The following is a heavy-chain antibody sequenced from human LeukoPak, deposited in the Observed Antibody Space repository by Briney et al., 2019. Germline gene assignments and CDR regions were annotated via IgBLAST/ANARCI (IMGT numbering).Heavy chain of an antibody. J-gene: IGHJ5*02. CDR1: GGSFNGYY. CDR2: INHSGST. D-gene: IGHD3-22*01. Sequence: SETLSLTCVVYGGSFNGYYWSWIRQPPGKGLEWIGEINHSGSTNYNTSLKSRVTISVDTSKNQFSLKLSSVTAADTAVYYCARNYYDSSGGFDPWGQGTLVTVSS. V-gene: IGHV4-34*01. CDR3: ARNYYDSSGGFDP.